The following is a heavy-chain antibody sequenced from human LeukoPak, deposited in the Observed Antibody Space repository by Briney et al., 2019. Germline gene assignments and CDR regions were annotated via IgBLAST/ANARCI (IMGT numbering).Heavy chain of an antibody. Sequence: GASVKVSCKASGYTFTSYYMHWVRQAPGQGLEWMGIINPSGGSTSYAQKFQGRVTMTRDTSTSTAYMELSRLRSDDTAVYYCAREGTSGYRTFDYWGQGTLVTVSS. CDR2: INPSGGST. CDR1: GYTFTSYY. D-gene: IGHD5-18*01. J-gene: IGHJ4*02. CDR3: AREGTSGYRTFDY. V-gene: IGHV1-46*01.